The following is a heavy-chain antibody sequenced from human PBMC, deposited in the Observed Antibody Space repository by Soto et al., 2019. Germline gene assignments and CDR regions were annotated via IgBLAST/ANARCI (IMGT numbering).Heavy chain of an antibody. CDR2: ISGSGGST. CDR3: AKDRRITMIVVVLNVIDY. J-gene: IGHJ4*02. D-gene: IGHD3-22*01. Sequence: EVQLLESGGGLVQPGGSLRLSCAASGFTFSSYAMSWVRQAPGKGLEWVSAISGSGGSTYYADSVKGRFTISRDNSKNPLYLQMNSLRAEDTAVYYCAKDRRITMIVVVLNVIDYWGQGTLVTVSS. V-gene: IGHV3-23*01. CDR1: GFTFSSYA.